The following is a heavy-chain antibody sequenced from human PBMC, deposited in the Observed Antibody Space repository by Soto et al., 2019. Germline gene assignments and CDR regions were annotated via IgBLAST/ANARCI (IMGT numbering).Heavy chain of an antibody. CDR1: GFTFSSYA. D-gene: IGHD3-3*01. Sequence: PGGSLRLSCAASGFTFSSYAMSWVRQAPGKGLEWVSAISGSGGSTYYADSVKGRFTISRDNSKNTLYLQMNSLRAEDSAVYYCARVIDDFWTVGMDVWGKGTTVTVSS. V-gene: IGHV3-23*01. J-gene: IGHJ6*03. CDR2: ISGSGGST. CDR3: ARVIDDFWTVGMDV.